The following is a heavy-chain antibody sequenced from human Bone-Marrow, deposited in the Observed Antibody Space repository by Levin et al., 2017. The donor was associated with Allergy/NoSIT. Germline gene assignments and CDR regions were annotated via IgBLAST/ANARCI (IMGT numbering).Heavy chain of an antibody. V-gene: IGHV4-30-4*01. CDR2: IYYTGHP. J-gene: IGHJ6*02. CDR1: GGSIISSEYY. Sequence: SETLSLTCSVSGGSIISSEYYWTWVRQTPGKGLQWLGKIYYTGHPYYNPSLERRLTISVDTSKNQFSLRLDSVTAADTAIYYCARDRGGYQYYYGMDVWGQGTTITVSS. D-gene: IGHD3-16*01. CDR3: ARDRGGYQYYYGMDV.